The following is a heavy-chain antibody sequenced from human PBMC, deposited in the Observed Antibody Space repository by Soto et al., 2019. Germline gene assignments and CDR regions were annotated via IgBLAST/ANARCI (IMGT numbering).Heavy chain of an antibody. D-gene: IGHD2-2*01. CDR3: ARLSSTSSLGWFDP. V-gene: IGHV4-4*02. J-gene: IGHJ5*02. CDR2: IYHSGST. CDR1: GGSISSSNW. Sequence: PSETLSLTCAVSGGSISSSNWWSWVRQPPGKGLEWIREIYHSGSTNYNPSLKSRVTISVDKSKNQFSLKLSSVTAADTAVYYCARLSSTSSLGWFDPWGQGTLVTVSS.